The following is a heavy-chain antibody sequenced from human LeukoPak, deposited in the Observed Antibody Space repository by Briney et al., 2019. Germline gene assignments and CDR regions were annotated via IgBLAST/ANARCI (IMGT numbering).Heavy chain of an antibody. Sequence: PSETLSLTCTVSGGSISSSSYYWGWIRQPPGKGLEWIGSIYYSGSTYYNPSLKSRVTISLDTSKNQFSLNLSSVTAADTAVYYCATTPRYSNSWRFDNWGQGTLVTVSS. J-gene: IGHJ4*02. CDR3: ATTPRYSNSWRFDN. CDR1: GGSISSSSYY. V-gene: IGHV4-39*07. D-gene: IGHD6-13*01. CDR2: IYYSGST.